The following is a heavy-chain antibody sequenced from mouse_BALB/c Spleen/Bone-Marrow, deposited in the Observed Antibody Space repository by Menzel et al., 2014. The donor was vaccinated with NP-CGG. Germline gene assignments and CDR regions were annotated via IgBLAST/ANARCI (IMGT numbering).Heavy chain of an antibody. CDR3: ARHRYYAMDY. CDR2: IWSDGST. CDR1: GFSLTNYG. Sequence: VQRVESGPGLVAPSQSLSITCTISGFSLTNYGVHWVRQPPGKGLEWLVVIWSDGSTTYNSALKSRLSISKDNSRSXVFLKMNSLQTDDTAMYYCARHRYYAMDYWGQGTSVTVSS. J-gene: IGHJ4*01. V-gene: IGHV2-6-1*01.